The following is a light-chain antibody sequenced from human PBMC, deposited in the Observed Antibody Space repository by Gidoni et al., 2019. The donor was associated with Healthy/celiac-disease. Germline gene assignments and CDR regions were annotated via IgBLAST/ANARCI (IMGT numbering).Light chain of an antibody. Sequence: EIVFTQSPATLSLSPGERATLSCRASQSVSSYLAWYQQKPGQAPRRLIYDASNRATGIPARFSGSGSGTDFTLTISSLEPEDFAVYYCQQRSNWPITFGQGTRLEIK. CDR2: DAS. CDR1: QSVSSY. J-gene: IGKJ5*01. CDR3: QQRSNWPIT. V-gene: IGKV3-11*01.